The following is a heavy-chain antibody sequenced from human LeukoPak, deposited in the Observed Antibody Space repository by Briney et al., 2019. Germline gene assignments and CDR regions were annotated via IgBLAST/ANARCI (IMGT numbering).Heavy chain of an antibody. J-gene: IGHJ3*02. CDR2: IIPFFGTA. CDR1: GGTFSNYG. CDR3: ARDSYSGYTFDI. D-gene: IGHD5-12*01. V-gene: IGHV1-69*05. Sequence: ASVKVSCKASGGTFSNYGISWVRQAPGQGLEWMGGIIPFFGTANYAQKFQGRVTITTDESTSTAYMELSSLRSEDTAVYYCARDSYSGYTFDIWGQGTMVTVSS.